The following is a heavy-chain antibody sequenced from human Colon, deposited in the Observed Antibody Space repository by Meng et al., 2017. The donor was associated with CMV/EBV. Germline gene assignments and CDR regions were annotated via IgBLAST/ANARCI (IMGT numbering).Heavy chain of an antibody. CDR3: ATLKWLNYFFEY. D-gene: IGHD5-24*01. V-gene: IGHV3-23*01. Sequence: CVASGFSFTTYAMSWVRQAPGRGLEWVSSISRDGDDTYYAESVKGLFIVSRDNSKNTLYLQVNGLRAEDTAVYYCATLKWLNYFFEYWGQGTLVTVSS. J-gene: IGHJ4*02. CDR1: GFSFTTYA. CDR2: ISRDGDDT.